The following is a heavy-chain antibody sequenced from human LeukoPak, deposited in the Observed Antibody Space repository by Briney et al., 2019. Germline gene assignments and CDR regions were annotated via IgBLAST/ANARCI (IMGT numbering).Heavy chain of an antibody. CDR3: ARGGVTTYGYEF. Sequence: GGSLRLSCAASGFTFSSYSMNWVRQAPGKGLEWVSSISPSSGYIYYADSVKGRFTISRDDAKNSLYLQMNSLRAEDTAVYYCARGGVTTYGYEFWGQGAPVTVSS. CDR2: ISPSSGYI. J-gene: IGHJ4*02. D-gene: IGHD4-17*01. CDR1: GFTFSSYS. V-gene: IGHV3-21*06.